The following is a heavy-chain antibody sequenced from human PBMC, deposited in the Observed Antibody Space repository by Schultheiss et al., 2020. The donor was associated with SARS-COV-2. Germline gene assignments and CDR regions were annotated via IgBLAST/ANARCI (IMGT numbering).Heavy chain of an antibody. Sequence: SQTLSLTCAVYGGSFRGYYWSWIRQPPGKGLEWIGEINHSGSTNYNPALKSRVTISVDTSKNQFSLKLSSVTAADTAVYYCARGLPTTVTTHEADVWGQGTTVTVSS. D-gene: IGHD4-17*01. CDR2: INHSGST. CDR1: GGSFRGYY. CDR3: ARGLPTTVTTHEADV. V-gene: IGHV4-34*01. J-gene: IGHJ6*02.